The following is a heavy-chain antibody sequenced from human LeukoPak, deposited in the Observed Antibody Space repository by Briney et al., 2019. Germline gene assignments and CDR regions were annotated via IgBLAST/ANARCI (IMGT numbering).Heavy chain of an antibody. J-gene: IGHJ4*02. CDR3: ARERPDYGDFDY. CDR1: GGSISSGDYY. D-gene: IGHD4-17*01. CDR2: IYYSGST. V-gene: IGHV4-30-4*08. Sequence: SETLSLTCTVSGGSISSGDYYWSWIRQPPGKGLEWIGYIYYSGSTYYNPSLKSRVTISVDTSKNQFSLKLSSVTAADTAVYHCARERPDYGDFDYWGQGTLVTVSS.